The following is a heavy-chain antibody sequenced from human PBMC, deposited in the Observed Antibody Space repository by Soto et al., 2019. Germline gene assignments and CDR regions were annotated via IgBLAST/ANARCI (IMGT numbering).Heavy chain of an antibody. CDR2: ISGGGRDI. J-gene: IGHJ6*02. V-gene: IGHV3-21*01. D-gene: IGHD6-6*01. CDR1: GFTFSSYS. CDR3: ATSLAVQLGYYGMDV. Sequence: PGGSLRLSCAASGFTFSSYSLNWVRQAPGKGLEWVSSISGGGRDIKYGDSVKGRFIISRDNAMDSLHLRMYSLRADDTAIYFCATSLAVQLGYYGMDVWGPGTTVTV.